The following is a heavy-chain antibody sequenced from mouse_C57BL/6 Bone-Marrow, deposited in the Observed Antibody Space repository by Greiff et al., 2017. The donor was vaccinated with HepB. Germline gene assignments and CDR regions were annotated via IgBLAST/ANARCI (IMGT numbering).Heavy chain of an antibody. CDR1: GYTFTNYW. Sequence: QVQLKESGAELVRPGTSVKMSCKASGYTFTNYWIGWAKQRPGHGLEWIGDIYPGGGYTNYNEKFKSKATLTVDTSSSTAYMQLSSLTSEDSAVYYCARDGYYGSVPGWYFDVWGTGTTVTVSS. V-gene: IGHV1-63*01. D-gene: IGHD1-1*01. J-gene: IGHJ1*03. CDR2: IYPGGGYT. CDR3: ARDGYYGSVPGWYFDV.